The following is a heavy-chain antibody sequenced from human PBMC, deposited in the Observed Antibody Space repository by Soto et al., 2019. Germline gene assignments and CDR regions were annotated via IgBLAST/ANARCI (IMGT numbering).Heavy chain of an antibody. CDR1: GFTFTNYG. J-gene: IGHJ5*02. V-gene: IGHV3-30*18. D-gene: IGHD1-26*01. CDR2: LSYDGSNK. Sequence: PGGSLRLSCATSGFTFTNYGLHWVRQAPGKGLEWVAGLSYDGSNKYSADSVKGRFTISRDKSKNTLFLQMNSLRADDTAVYYCANDRTAAGALPIFDPWGQGTLVTVSS. CDR3: ANDRTAAGALPIFDP.